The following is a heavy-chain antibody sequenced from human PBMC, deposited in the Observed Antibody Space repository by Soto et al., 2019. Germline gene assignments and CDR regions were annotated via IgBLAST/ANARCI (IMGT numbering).Heavy chain of an antibody. CDR1: GGTFSIYA. Sequence: SVKVSCKASGGTFSIYAISWVLQAPGQGLEWMGGIIPIFGTANYAQKFQGRVTITADESTSTAYMELSSLRSEDTAVYYCARVVEQLVEYNWFDPWRQGPLVTVSS. CDR3: ARVVEQLVEYNWFDP. V-gene: IGHV1-69*13. D-gene: IGHD6-13*01. CDR2: IIPIFGTA. J-gene: IGHJ5*02.